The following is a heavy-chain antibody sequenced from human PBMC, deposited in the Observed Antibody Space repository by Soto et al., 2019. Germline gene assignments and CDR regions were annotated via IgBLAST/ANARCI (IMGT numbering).Heavy chain of an antibody. CDR1: GYTFTSYY. CDR2: INPSGGST. J-gene: IGHJ3*02. D-gene: IGHD3-10*01. Sequence: ASVKVSCKASGYTFTSYYMHWVRQAPGQGLEWMGIINPSGGSTSYAQKFQGRVTMTRDTSTSTVYMELSSLRSEDTAVYYWAREPRIDFGSFEIWGKGTMVTVAS. V-gene: IGHV1-46*01. CDR3: AREPRIDFGSFEI.